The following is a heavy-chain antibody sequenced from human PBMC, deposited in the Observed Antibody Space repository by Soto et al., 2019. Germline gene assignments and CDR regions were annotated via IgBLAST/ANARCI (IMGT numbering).Heavy chain of an antibody. CDR1: GYSFSDYF. CDR3: TKESSSGWSPFDS. J-gene: IGHJ4*02. CDR2: INPKSGGT. Sequence: ASVKVSCKASGYSFSDYFIHWVRQAPGQGLGWMGWINPKSGGTNYAQTFQGRVTLTRDTSITTAYMEVNGLRSDDTAIYYCTKESSSGWSPFDSWGQGALVTVSS. D-gene: IGHD6-19*01. V-gene: IGHV1-2*02.